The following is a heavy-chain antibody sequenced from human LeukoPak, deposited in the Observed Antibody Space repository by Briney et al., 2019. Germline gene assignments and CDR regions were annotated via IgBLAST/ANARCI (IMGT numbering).Heavy chain of an antibody. V-gene: IGHV3-30*04. J-gene: IGHJ4*02. Sequence: PGRSLRLSCAASGFTFSSYAMHWVRQAPGKGLEWVAVISYDGSNKYYADSVKGRFTISRDNSKNTLYLQMNSLRAEDTAVYYCAREFYSSSSADYWGQGTLVTVSS. CDR2: ISYDGSNK. CDR3: AREFYSSSSADY. D-gene: IGHD6-6*01. CDR1: GFTFSSYA.